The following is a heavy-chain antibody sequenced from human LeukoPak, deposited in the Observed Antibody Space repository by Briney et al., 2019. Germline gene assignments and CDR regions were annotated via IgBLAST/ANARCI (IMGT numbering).Heavy chain of an antibody. CDR2: ISYDGSNK. Sequence: GGSLRLSCAASGFTFSSYAMHRVRQAPGKGLEWVAVISYDGSNKYYADSVKGRFTISRDNSKNTLHLQMNSLRAEDTAVYYCARDRITMVRGVIITRHWFDPWGQGTLVTVSS. CDR1: GFTFSSYA. D-gene: IGHD3-10*01. J-gene: IGHJ5*02. CDR3: ARDRITMVRGVIITRHWFDP. V-gene: IGHV3-30*04.